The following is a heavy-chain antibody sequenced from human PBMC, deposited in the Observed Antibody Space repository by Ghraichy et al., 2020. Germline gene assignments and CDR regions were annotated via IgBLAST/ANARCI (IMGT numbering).Heavy chain of an antibody. CDR3: ARFLYSGGWNFDY. V-gene: IGHV2-70*13. J-gene: IGHJ4*02. D-gene: IGHD6-19*01. Sequence: SGPTLVKPTQTLTLTCTFSGFSLSTTGMCVGWIRQSPGKALEWLALIDWDDDKYYSTSLKTRLIISRDTSKNQVALTMTKMDPVDTATYFRARFLYSGGWNFDYWCQGTLVTVSS. CDR1: GFSLSTTGMC. CDR2: IDWDDDK.